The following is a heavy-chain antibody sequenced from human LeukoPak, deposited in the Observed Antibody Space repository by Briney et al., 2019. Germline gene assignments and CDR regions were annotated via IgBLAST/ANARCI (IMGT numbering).Heavy chain of an antibody. CDR1: GFTVSSNY. D-gene: IGHD5-18*01. V-gene: IGHV4-59*02. CDR2: IYSRGST. Sequence: RTGGSLRLSCAASGFTVSSNYMSWVRQAPGKGLEWIGHIYSRGSTNYNPSLKSRVTISVDTSKNQFSLKVRSVTAADTAVYYCARGGVQLPPYYFDYWGQGTLVTVSS. J-gene: IGHJ4*02. CDR3: ARGGVQLPPYYFDY.